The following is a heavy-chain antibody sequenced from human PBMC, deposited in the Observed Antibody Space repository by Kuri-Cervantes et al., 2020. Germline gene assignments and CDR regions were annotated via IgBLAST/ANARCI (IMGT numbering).Heavy chain of an antibody. CDR3: ASPLDRSGTYFFYGLDV. CDR2: INPNSGST. V-gene: IGHV1-2*02. D-gene: IGHD1-26*01. J-gene: IGHJ6*02. CDR1: GYTFSDYY. Sequence: ASVKVSCKASGYTFSDYYMYWIRQAPGQGLEWMGWINPNSGSTNYAQKFQGRVTMTWDTSISTAYMELRRLRSDDTAVFYCASPLDRSGTYFFYGLDVWGQGTTVTVSS.